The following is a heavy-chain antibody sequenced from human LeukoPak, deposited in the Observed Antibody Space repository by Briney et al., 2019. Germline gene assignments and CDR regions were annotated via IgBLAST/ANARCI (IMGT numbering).Heavy chain of an antibody. CDR2: ISWNSGSI. CDR3: AKDAKRWLRFFDY. D-gene: IGHD5-24*01. J-gene: IGHJ4*02. Sequence: GGSLRLSCAASGFTFDDYAMHWVRHAPGKGLEWVSGISWNSGSIGYADSVKGRFTISRDNAKNSLYLQMNSLRAEDTALYYCAKDAKRWLRFFDYWGQGTLVTVSS. V-gene: IGHV3-9*01. CDR1: GFTFDDYA.